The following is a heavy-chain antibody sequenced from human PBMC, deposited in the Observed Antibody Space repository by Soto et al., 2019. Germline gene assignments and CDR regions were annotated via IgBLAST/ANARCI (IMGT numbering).Heavy chain of an antibody. V-gene: IGHV2-70*13. CDR1: GFSLTSPRMC. CDR2: IERDDDDK. D-gene: IGHD1-20*01. J-gene: IGHJ6*02. CDR3: ARSIRGPRRFNGMDV. Sequence: SRPPLVNPTETLTLTCTFSGFSLTSPRMCVSWIRQSPGKALEWLALIERDDDDKYYSTSLKTRLTISKDTRKNQVVLTMANMEPADTATYYCARSIRGPRRFNGMDVWGQGTTVPVSS.